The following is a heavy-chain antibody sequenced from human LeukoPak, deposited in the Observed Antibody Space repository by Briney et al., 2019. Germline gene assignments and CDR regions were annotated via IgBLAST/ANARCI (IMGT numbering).Heavy chain of an antibody. CDR2: IQEDGKKE. Sequence: PGGSLRLSCAASGFTFSSYGMHWVRQAPGKGLEWVASIQEDGKKENYVDSVRGRFTISRDNAKNSIYLQMNSLRVEDTAVYYCAKDIVGGGDDYWGQGTLVIVSS. V-gene: IGHV3-7*01. J-gene: IGHJ4*02. CDR3: AKDIVGGGDDY. CDR1: GFTFSSYG. D-gene: IGHD2-21*02.